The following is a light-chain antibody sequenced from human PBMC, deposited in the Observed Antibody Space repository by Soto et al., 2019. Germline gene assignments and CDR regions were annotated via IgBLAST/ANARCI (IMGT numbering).Light chain of an antibody. J-gene: IGLJ3*02. CDR2: EVT. Sequence: QSALTQPASVSGSPGQSITISCSGTSGDIGASNYVSWYQQFPGKAPKLMISEVTNRPSGVSSRFSGSKSGNTASLTISGLQAEDEADYYCTSYTTTTWVFGGGTKLTVL. CDR1: SGDIGASNY. CDR3: TSYTTTTWV. V-gene: IGLV2-14*01.